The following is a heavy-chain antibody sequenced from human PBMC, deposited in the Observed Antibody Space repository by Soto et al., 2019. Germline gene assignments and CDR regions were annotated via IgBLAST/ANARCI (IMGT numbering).Heavy chain of an antibody. V-gene: IGHV4-59*01. J-gene: IGHJ6*03. CDR1: GGSISSYY. D-gene: IGHD6-6*01. CDR2: IYYSGST. Sequence: LSETLSLTCTVSGGSISSYYWSWIRQPPGKGLEWIGYIYYSGSTNYNPSLKSRVTISVDTSKDQFSLKLSSVTAADTAVYYCARARLEYSSPTSCYMDVWGKGTTVTVSS. CDR3: ARARLEYSSPTSCYMDV.